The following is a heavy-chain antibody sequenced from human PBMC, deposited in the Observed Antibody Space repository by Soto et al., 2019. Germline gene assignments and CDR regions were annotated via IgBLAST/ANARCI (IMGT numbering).Heavy chain of an antibody. Sequence: GGSLRLSCAASGFTFSSNVMTWVRRTPGEGLEWVSAIDGTGGSTSYADSVKGRFSISRDNSKNTLFLEMNSLGAEDTAAYYCAPHVSCSGGSCQYDAFAIRGQGTMVTVSS. J-gene: IGHJ3*02. V-gene: IGHV3-23*01. CDR3: APHVSCSGGSCQYDAFAI. CDR1: GFTFSSNV. CDR2: IDGTGGST. D-gene: IGHD2-15*01.